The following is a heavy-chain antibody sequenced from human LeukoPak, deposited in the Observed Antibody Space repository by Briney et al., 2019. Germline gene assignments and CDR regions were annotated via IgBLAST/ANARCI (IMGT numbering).Heavy chain of an antibody. CDR1: GGSCDDYY. CDR2: IHPSGIL. J-gene: IGHJ5*02. CDR3: ARGRDRSKAGDR. D-gene: IGHD5-24*01. Sequence: SETLSLTCAVYGGSCDDYYCSWIRQPPGKGLEWIGEIHPSGILYYNSSLVSRVSISIDTSKSQFSLRLTSVTAADTAFYYCARGRDRSKAGDRWGQGSLVTVSS. V-gene: IGHV4-34*01.